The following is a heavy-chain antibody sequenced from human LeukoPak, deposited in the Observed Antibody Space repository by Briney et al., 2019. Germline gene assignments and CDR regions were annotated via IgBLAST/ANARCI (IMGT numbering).Heavy chain of an antibody. D-gene: IGHD3/OR15-3a*01. CDR1: GGSMSNYY. Sequence: SETLSLTCTVSGGSMSNYYWNWIRQPPGKGLEWIAYIYYSGISNDSPSLEGRVTISIDTSKNQFSLKLTSVTAADTAVYYCARDGLGDFDYWGQGTLVTVSS. J-gene: IGHJ4*02. CDR2: IYYSGIS. CDR3: ARDGLGDFDY. V-gene: IGHV4-59*01.